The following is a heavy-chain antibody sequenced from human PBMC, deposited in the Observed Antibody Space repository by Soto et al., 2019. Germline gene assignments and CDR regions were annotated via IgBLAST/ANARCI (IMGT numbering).Heavy chain of an antibody. D-gene: IGHD1-26*01. V-gene: IGHV4-59*01. J-gene: IGHJ4*02. CDR1: GGSISSYY. CDR2: IYYSGST. CDR3: ARGDGGSSHHFDC. Sequence: QVQLQESGPGLVKPSETLSLTCTVSGGSISSYYWSWIRQPPGKGLEWIGYIYYSGSTNYNPSLKSRVTISVDTSKNQFSLKLSSVTAADTAVYYCARGDGGSSHHFDCWGQGTLVTVSS.